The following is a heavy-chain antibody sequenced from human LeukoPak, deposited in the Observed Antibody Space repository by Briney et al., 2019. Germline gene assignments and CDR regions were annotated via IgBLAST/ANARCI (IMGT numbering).Heavy chain of an antibody. CDR1: GGSISSSSYY. D-gene: IGHD3-10*01. J-gene: IGHJ3*02. V-gene: IGHV4-39*07. CDR3: AGVSMVRGSYQGAFDI. Sequence: SETLSLTCTVSGGSISSSSYYWGWIRQPPGKGLEWIGSIYYSGSTYYNPSLKSRVTISVDTSKNQFSLKLSSVTAADTAVYYCAGVSMVRGSYQGAFDIWGQGTMVTVSS. CDR2: IYYSGST.